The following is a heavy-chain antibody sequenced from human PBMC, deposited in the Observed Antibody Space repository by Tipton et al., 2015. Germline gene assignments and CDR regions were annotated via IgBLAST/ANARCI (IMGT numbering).Heavy chain of an antibody. Sequence: SLRLSCAASGFAFDDYAMHWVRQAPGKGLEWVSGISWNSGSIGYADSVKGRFTISRDNSKNMLYLEMDSLRAEDTALYYCARRMPVGSSLDYWGQGTRVTVSS. CDR2: ISWNSGSI. CDR3: ARRMPVGSSLDY. V-gene: IGHV3-9*01. D-gene: IGHD1-26*01. J-gene: IGHJ4*01. CDR1: GFAFDDYA.